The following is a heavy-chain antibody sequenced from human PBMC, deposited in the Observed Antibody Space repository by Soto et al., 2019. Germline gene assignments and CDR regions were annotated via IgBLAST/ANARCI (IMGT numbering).Heavy chain of an antibody. J-gene: IGHJ4*02. CDR3: AKRGGGYYYDSSGSSTDY. D-gene: IGHD3-22*01. V-gene: IGHV3-23*01. Sequence: GSLRLSCAASGFTFSSYAMSWVRQAPGKGLEWVSAISGSGGSTYYADSVKGRFTISRDNSKNTLYLQMNSLRAEDTAVYYCAKRGGGYYYDSSGSSTDYWGQGTLVTVSS. CDR2: ISGSGGST. CDR1: GFTFSSYA.